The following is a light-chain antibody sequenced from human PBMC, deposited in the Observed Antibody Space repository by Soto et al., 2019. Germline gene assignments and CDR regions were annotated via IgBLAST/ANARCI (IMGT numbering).Light chain of an antibody. CDR1: QTVTVNS. CDR3: QQYGDSPFT. J-gene: IGKJ3*01. V-gene: IGKV3-20*01. Sequence: EIVLTQSPGTLSLSPGEGATLSCRASQTVTVNSLARYQQTPGQTPTLLIYAASTRATGIPDRFNGSGSGTYGVLTISRLEPEDFAMYYCQQYGDSPFTFGPGTKVDI. CDR2: AAS.